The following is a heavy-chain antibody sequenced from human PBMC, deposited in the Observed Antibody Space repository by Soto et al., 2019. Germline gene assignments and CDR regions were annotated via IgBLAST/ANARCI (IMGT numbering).Heavy chain of an antibody. J-gene: IGHJ4*02. CDR2: IYHSGST. CDR1: GCSISSGGYS. Sequence: QLQLQESGSGLVKPSQTLSLTCAFSGCSISSGGYSWSWIRQPPGKGLEWIGYIYHSGSTYYNPSLKSRVTISVDRSKNQFSLKLSSVTAADTAVYYCAGGPGVARNYWGQGTLVTVSS. CDR3: AGGPGVARNY. V-gene: IGHV4-30-2*01. D-gene: IGHD5-12*01.